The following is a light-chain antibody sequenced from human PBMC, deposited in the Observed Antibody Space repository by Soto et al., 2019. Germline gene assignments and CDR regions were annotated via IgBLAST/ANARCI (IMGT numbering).Light chain of an antibody. J-gene: IGLJ1*01. V-gene: IGLV2-14*01. Sequence: QSVLTQPASVSGTPGQSITISGTGSNSDVGIYDFVSWYQHHPGRAPKLIVSEVSHRPSGVSNRVSGSKSGNTASLTISGLQSEDEADYYCISYTSDDVRYVFGTGTKLTVL. CDR2: EVS. CDR1: NSDVGIYDF. CDR3: ISYTSDDVRYV.